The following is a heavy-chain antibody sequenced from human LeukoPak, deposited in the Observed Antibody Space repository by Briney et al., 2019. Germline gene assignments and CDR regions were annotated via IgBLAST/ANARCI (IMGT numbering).Heavy chain of an antibody. Sequence: GASVKVSCKASGYTFTGYYMHWVRQAPGQGLEWMGWISAYNGNTNYAQKLQGRVTMTTDTSTSTAYMELRSLRSDDTAVYYCARDGRRVGATLFDYWGQGTLVTVSS. D-gene: IGHD1-26*01. CDR1: GYTFTGYY. CDR2: ISAYNGNT. V-gene: IGHV1-18*04. CDR3: ARDGRRVGATLFDY. J-gene: IGHJ4*02.